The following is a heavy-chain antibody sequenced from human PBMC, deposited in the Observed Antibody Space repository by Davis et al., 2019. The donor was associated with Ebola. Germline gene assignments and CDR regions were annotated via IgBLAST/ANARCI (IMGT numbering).Heavy chain of an antibody. CDR2: LGTSADT. Sequence: GGSLRLSCAASGFIFSSYVMSWVRRAPGKGLEWVSTLGTSADTYYADSVKGRFTISRDNSKNTLHLQMNSLRVEDTAIYYCVKDTSNIWFDVWGQGTTVTVSS. D-gene: IGHD2/OR15-2a*01. CDR3: VKDTSNIWFDV. CDR1: GFIFSSYV. V-gene: IGHV3-23*01. J-gene: IGHJ3*01.